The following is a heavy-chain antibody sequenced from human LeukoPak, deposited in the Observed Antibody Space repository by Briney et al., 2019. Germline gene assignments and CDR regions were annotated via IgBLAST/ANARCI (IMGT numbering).Heavy chain of an antibody. Sequence: PGGSLRLSCSASGFPFSRFSMNWVRQAPGKGLEWVSSISSSSDFIYYRDSVKGRFTISRDDAKESLFLQMNSLTAEDTAVYYCAREGFGALVIDYWGQGILVTVSS. D-gene: IGHD3-10*01. V-gene: IGHV3-21*01. CDR2: ISSSSDFI. CDR1: GFPFSRFS. CDR3: AREGFGALVIDY. J-gene: IGHJ4*02.